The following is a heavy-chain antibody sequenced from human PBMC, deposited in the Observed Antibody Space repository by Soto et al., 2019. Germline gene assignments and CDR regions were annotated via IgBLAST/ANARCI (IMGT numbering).Heavy chain of an antibody. Sequence: SETLSLTCTVSGGSISSYYWSWIRQPPGKGLEWIGYIYYSGSTNYNPSLKSRVTISVDTSKNQFSLKLSSVTAADTAVYYCARRRGGYCSSTSCSNWFDPWGQGTLVTVSS. CDR1: GGSISSYY. D-gene: IGHD2-2*03. CDR2: IYYSGST. V-gene: IGHV4-59*08. J-gene: IGHJ5*02. CDR3: ARRRGGYCSSTSCSNWFDP.